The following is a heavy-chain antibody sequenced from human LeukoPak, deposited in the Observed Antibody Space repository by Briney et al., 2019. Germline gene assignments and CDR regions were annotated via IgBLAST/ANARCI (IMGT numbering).Heavy chain of an antibody. J-gene: IGHJ4*02. CDR3: ARDQVPHSSSSFDY. V-gene: IGHV1-69*13. CDR1: GGTFSSYA. Sequence: SVKGSCKASGGTFSSYAISWVRQAPGQGLEWMGGIIPIFGTANYAQKFQGRVTITADDSTSTAYMELSSLRSEDTAVYYCARDQVPHSSSSFDYWGQGTLVTVSS. D-gene: IGHD6-13*01. CDR2: IIPIFGTA.